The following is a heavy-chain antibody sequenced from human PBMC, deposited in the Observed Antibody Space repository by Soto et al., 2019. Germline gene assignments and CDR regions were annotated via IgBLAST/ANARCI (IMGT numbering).Heavy chain of an antibody. CDR1: GFTFSSYG. J-gene: IGHJ4*02. Sequence: GGSLRLSCAASGFTFSSYGMSWVRQAPGKGLEWVSAISGSGGSTYYADSEKGRFTISRDNSKNTLYLQMNSLRAEDTAVYYCAKSLSVGATTPFDYWGQGTLVTVSS. CDR3: AKSLSVGATTPFDY. CDR2: ISGSGGST. D-gene: IGHD1-26*01. V-gene: IGHV3-23*01.